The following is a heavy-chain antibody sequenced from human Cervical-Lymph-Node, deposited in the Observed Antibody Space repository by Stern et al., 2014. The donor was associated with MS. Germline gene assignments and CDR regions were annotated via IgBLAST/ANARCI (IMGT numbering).Heavy chain of an antibody. Sequence: VQLLESGGGVVQPGRSLRLSCAASGFTFSNYGMHWVRQAPGKGLEWVAVISYDGSNKYYADSVKGRFTISRDNSKNTLYLQMNSLRAEDTAVYYCAKQESWEQQLDTEALDYWGQGTLVTVSS. J-gene: IGHJ4*02. CDR3: AKQESWEQQLDTEALDY. V-gene: IGHV3-30*18. D-gene: IGHD6-13*01. CDR1: GFTFSNYG. CDR2: ISYDGSNK.